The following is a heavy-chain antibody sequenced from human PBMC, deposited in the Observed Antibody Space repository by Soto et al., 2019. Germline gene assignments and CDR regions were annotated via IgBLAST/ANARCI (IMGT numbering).Heavy chain of an antibody. J-gene: IGHJ4*02. CDR2: IKSKTDGGTT. D-gene: IGHD1-26*01. CDR1: GFTFSNAW. V-gene: IGHV3-15*07. Sequence: GGSLRLSCAASGFTFSNAWMNWVRQAPGKGLEWVGRIKSKTDGGTTDYAAPVKGRFTISRDDSKNTLYLQMNSLKTEDTAVYYCTWGHSGSYLVKLAFDYWGQGTLVTVSS. CDR3: TWGHSGSYLVKLAFDY.